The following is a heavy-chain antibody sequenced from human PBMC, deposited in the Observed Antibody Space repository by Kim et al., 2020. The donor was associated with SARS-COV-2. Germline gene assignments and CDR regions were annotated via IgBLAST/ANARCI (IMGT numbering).Heavy chain of an antibody. D-gene: IGHD2-21*01. V-gene: IGHV3-23*01. CDR1: RLTFSSYA. Sequence: GGSLRLSCAASRLTFSSYAMSWVRQAPGKGLEWVSAISGSGGSTYYADSVKGRFTISRNNSKNTLYLQMNSLRAEDTAVYYCAKDLSRHRFYYYFGMDVWGQGTTVTVSS. CDR3: AKDLSRHRFYYYFGMDV. J-gene: IGHJ6*02. CDR2: ISGSGGST.